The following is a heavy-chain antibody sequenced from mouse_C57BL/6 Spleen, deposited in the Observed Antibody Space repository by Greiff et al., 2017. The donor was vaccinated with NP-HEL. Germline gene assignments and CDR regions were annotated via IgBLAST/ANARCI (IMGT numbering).Heavy chain of an antibody. D-gene: IGHD1-1*01. CDR2: INPNYGTT. CDR3: ASTTGVGDWFAY. J-gene: IGHJ3*01. CDR1: GYSFTDYN. Sequence: VQLQQSGPELVKPGASVKISCKASGYSFTDYNMNWVKQSNGKSLKWIGVINPNYGTTSYNQKFKGKATLTVDQSSSTAYVQLNSLTSEDSAVYYCASTTGVGDWFAYWGQGTLVTVSA. V-gene: IGHV1-39*01.